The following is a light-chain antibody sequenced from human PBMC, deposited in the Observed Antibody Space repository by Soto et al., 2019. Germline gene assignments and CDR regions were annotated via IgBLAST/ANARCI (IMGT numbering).Light chain of an antibody. Sequence: DIQLTQSPSLLSASVGDRVTITCRASQGSSSSLAWYQQKPGRAPKLLIYAASTLQSGVPSRFSGSRCGTDFTLTIGSLQPEYFASYYCQQFSNYRLIFGGGTKVEIK. CDR2: AAS. CDR1: QGSSSS. CDR3: QQFSNYRLI. V-gene: IGKV1-9*01. J-gene: IGKJ4*01.